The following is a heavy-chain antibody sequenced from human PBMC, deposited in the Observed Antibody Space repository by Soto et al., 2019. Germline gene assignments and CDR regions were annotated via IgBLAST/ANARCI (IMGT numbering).Heavy chain of an antibody. CDR1: GYTFTGYY. D-gene: IGHD4-17*01. J-gene: IGHJ5*02. CDR2: INPNSGGT. V-gene: IGHV1-2*02. CDR3: ARVPPGYGDYMHNWFDP. Sequence: ASVKVSCKASGYTFTGYYMHWVRQAPGQGLEWMGWINPNSGGTNYAQKFQGRVTMTRDTSISTAYMELSRLRSDDTAVYYCARVPPGYGDYMHNWFDPWGQGTMVTVYS.